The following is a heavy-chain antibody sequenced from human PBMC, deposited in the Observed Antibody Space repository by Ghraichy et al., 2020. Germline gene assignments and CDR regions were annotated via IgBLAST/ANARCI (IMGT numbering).Heavy chain of an antibody. CDR1: GYTFTGYY. J-gene: IGHJ6*04. V-gene: IGHV1-2*02. Sequence: ASVKVSCKASGYTFTGYYMHWVRQAPGQGLDWMGWINPNNGCTNYAQKFQGRVTMTRDTSISTAYMELSRLRSDDTDVYYCASLDFGSGYYTYYGMDVWGKGTTVTVSS. D-gene: IGHD3-3*01. CDR3: ASLDFGSGYYTYYGMDV. CDR2: INPNNGCT.